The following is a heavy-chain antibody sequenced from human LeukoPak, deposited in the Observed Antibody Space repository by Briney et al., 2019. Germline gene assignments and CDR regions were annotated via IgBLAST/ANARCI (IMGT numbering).Heavy chain of an antibody. J-gene: IGHJ4*02. D-gene: IGHD5-24*01. V-gene: IGHV3-30*02. CDR3: AKDGGQRWLQSYNFDY. Sequence: GGSLRLSCAASGFTFSNYGMHWVRQAPGKGLDWVAFIRYDGSNQYYADSMKGRFTVSRDNSKNTLYLQMNSLRAEDTAVYYCAKDGGQRWLQSYNFDYWGQRTLVTVSS. CDR2: IRYDGSNQ. CDR1: GFTFSNYG.